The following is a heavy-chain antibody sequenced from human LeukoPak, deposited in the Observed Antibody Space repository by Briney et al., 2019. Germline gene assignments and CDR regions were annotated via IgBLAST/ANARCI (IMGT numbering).Heavy chain of an antibody. V-gene: IGHV1-18*01. D-gene: IGHD3-22*01. J-gene: IGHJ4*02. CDR1: GYTFTSYG. CDR3: ARDNYYDSSGYSRPLDY. CDR2: ISAYNGNT. Sequence: ASVKVSCKASGYTFTSYGISWVRQAPGQGLEWMGWISAYNGNTNYAQKLQGRVTMTTDTSTSTAYMELRSLRSDDTAVYYCARDNYYDSSGYSRPLDYWGQGTLVTVSS.